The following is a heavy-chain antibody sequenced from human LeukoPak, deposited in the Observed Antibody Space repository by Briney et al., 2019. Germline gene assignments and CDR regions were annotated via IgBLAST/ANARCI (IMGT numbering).Heavy chain of an antibody. CDR3: AKDRFPHYYDRGPLHPTDY. D-gene: IGHD3-10*02. Sequence: PGGSLRLSCAASGFTFSSYAMSWVRQAPGKGLEWVSAISGSGGSTNYADSVKGRFTISRDNSKNTLYLQMNSLRAEDTAVYYCAKDRFPHYYDRGPLHPTDYWGQGTLVTVSS. J-gene: IGHJ4*02. CDR1: GFTFSSYA. CDR2: ISGSGGST. V-gene: IGHV3-23*01.